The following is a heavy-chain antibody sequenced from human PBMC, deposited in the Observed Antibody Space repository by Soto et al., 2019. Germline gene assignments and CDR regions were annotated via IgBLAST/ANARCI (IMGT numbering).Heavy chain of an antibody. CDR1: GGPFSSYA. CDR3: ARVFTGRWFDT. D-gene: IGHD3-10*02. Sequence: QVQLVQSGAEVKKPGSSVKVSCTASGGPFSSYAINWVRQSPGQGLEWMGVITPMFGAPHYAQNFKGRITITAEQSTNTAYMALSSLTSGDTAVYFCARVFTGRWFDTWGQGTLVPVSS. V-gene: IGHV1-69*01. CDR2: ITPMFGAP. J-gene: IGHJ5*02.